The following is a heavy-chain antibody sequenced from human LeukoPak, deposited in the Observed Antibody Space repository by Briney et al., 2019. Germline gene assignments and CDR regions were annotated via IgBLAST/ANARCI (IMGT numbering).Heavy chain of an antibody. CDR1: GFTFSSYG. V-gene: IGHV3-30*02. J-gene: IGHJ6*03. Sequence: GGSLRLSCAASGFTFSSYGMHWVRQAPGKGLEWVAFIRYDGSNKYYADSVKGRFTISRDNSKNTLYLQMNSLRAEDTAVYYCAKGSTIFDFYYYYYMDVWGKGTTVTASS. CDR3: AKGSTIFDFYYYYYMDV. CDR2: IRYDGSNK. D-gene: IGHD3-10*02.